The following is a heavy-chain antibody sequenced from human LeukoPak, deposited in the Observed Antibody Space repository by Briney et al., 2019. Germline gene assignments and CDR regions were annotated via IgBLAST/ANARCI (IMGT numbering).Heavy chain of an antibody. CDR2: ISAYNGNT. J-gene: IGHJ5*02. Sequence: VASVKLSCKASGYTFTSYGISWVRQAPGQGLEWMGWISAYNGNTNYAQKLQGRVTMTTDTSTSTAYMELRSLRSDDTAVYYCARVSSSSLDNWFDPWGQGTLVTVSS. CDR3: ARVSSSSLDNWFDP. D-gene: IGHD6-13*01. V-gene: IGHV1-18*01. CDR1: GYTFTSYG.